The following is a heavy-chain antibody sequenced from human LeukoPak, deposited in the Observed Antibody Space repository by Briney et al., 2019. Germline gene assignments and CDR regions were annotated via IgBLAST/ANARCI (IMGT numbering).Heavy chain of an antibody. CDR1: GFTFSSYS. Sequence: GGSLRPSCAASGFTFSSYSMNWVRQAPGKGLEWVSSISSSSSYIYYADSVKGRFTISRDNAKNSLYLQMNSLRAEDTAVYYCARDGFGYSSGWYSTDYWGQGTLVTVSS. CDR3: ARDGFGYSSGWYSTDY. CDR2: ISSSSSYI. D-gene: IGHD6-19*01. V-gene: IGHV3-21*01. J-gene: IGHJ4*02.